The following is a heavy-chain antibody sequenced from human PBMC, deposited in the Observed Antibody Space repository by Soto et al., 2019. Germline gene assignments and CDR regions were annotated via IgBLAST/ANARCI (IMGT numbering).Heavy chain of an antibody. D-gene: IGHD1-20*01. V-gene: IGHV3-7*01. CDR1: VFTFKTYW. CDR2: MNEDANTK. Sequence: GGSLRLSCEFSVFTFKTYWMSWVRHSPGKGLEWLANMNEDANTKYYVDSVKGRFTILGDSAGNSLLLKMASLRAEDTAVYFCVSYNTPSHAAFDICRRGTLVIVSS. J-gene: IGHJ3*02. CDR3: VSYNTPSHAAFDI.